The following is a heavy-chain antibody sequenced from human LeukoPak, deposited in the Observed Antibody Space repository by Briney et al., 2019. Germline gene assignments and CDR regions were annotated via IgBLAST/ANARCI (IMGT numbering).Heavy chain of an antibody. CDR1: GYSFTSYW. J-gene: IGHJ3*02. D-gene: IGHD3-10*01. CDR3: ARSDYGSGSCTAFDI. V-gene: IGHV5-51*01. Sequence: WESLKISCKGSGYSFTSYWIGWVRQMPGKALEWMGIIYPGDSDTRSSPSFQGQVTISADKSISTAYLQWSSLKASDTAMYYCARSDYGSGSCTAFDIWGQGTMVTASS. CDR2: IYPGDSDT.